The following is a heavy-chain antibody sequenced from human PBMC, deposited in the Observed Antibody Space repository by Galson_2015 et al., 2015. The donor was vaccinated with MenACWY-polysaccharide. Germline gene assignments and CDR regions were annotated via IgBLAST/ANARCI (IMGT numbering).Heavy chain of an antibody. D-gene: IGHD2-15*01. Sequence: PLRLSCAASGSRFSNSGMHWVRQAPGKGLEWVAVIQYDGSKIVYADSVKGRFTISRDNSKNTVFLEMNTLGAEDTAVYYCAREGSRIVFHAFDTWGQGTMVTVSS. CDR1: GSRFSNSG. CDR2: IQYDGSKI. J-gene: IGHJ3*02. CDR3: AREGSRIVFHAFDT. V-gene: IGHV3-33*01.